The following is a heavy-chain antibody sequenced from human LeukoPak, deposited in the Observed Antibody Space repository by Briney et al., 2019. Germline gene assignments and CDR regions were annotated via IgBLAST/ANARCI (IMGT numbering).Heavy chain of an antibody. CDR1: GGSISSGGYY. V-gene: IGHV4-30-2*01. CDR3: ARDWHSSSSEIGYYYYYMDV. J-gene: IGHJ6*03. Sequence: SQTLSLTCTVSGGSISSGGYYWSWIRQPPGKGLEWIGYIYHSGSTYYNPSLKSRVTISVDRSKNQFSLKLSSVTAADTAVYYCARDWHSSSSEIGYYYYYMDVWGKGTTVTVSS. D-gene: IGHD6-6*01. CDR2: IYHSGST.